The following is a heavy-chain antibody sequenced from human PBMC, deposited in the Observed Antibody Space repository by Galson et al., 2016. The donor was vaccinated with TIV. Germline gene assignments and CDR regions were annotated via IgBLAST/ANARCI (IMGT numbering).Heavy chain of an antibody. CDR3: ATARLGIFNYFDS. V-gene: IGHV1-24*01. Sequence: SVKVSCKVSGYTLSDLSMHWVRQAPGKGLEWMGGFDPENDRAIYAQRFKGRVTTTDDTSTDTSSLELRRLRSDDTAVYFCATARLGIFNYFDSWGQGTLVTVSS. CDR1: GYTLSDLS. J-gene: IGHJ4*02. D-gene: IGHD3-9*01. CDR2: FDPENDRA.